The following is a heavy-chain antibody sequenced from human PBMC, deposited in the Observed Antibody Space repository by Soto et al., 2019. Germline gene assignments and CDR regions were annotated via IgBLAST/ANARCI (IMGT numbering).Heavy chain of an antibody. V-gene: IGHV1-69*01. CDR1: GGTFSSYA. CDR3: ASEGAARPPHNWFDP. CDR2: IIPIFGTA. D-gene: IGHD6-6*01. J-gene: IGHJ5*02. Sequence: QVQLVQSGAEVKKPGSSVKVSCKASGGTFSSYAISWVRQAPGQGLERMGGIIPIFGTANYAQKFQGRVTITADESTSTAYMELSSLRSEDTAVYYCASEGAARPPHNWFDPWGQGTLVTVSS.